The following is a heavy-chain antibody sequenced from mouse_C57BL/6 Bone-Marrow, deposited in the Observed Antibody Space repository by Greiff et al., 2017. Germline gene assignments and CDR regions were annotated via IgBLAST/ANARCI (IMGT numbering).Heavy chain of an antibody. D-gene: IGHD2-14*01. CDR1: GYTFTDYN. Sequence: VQLQQSGPELVKPGASVKIPCKASGYTFTDYNMDWVKQSHGKSLEWIGDINPNNGGTIYNQKFKGKATLTVDKSSSTAYMELRSLTSEDTAVYYCARRYPLRYYFDYWGQGTTLTVSS. CDR2: INPNNGGT. V-gene: IGHV1-18*01. CDR3: ARRYPLRYYFDY. J-gene: IGHJ2*01.